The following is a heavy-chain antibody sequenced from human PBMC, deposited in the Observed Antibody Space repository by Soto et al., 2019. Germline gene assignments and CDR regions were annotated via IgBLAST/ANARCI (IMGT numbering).Heavy chain of an antibody. CDR2: ISSSGGST. V-gene: IGHV3-23*01. D-gene: IGHD6-25*01. CDR3: AKGLPSGGSYYYYCMDV. Sequence: EVQLLETGGGLVQPGGSLRLSCAASGFTFTSYAMNWVRQAPGKGLEWVSGISSSGGSTHYADSGKGRFTISRDNSKNTLYLQMNSLRAEDTAVYYCAKGLPSGGSYYYYCMDVWGKGTTVTVSS. J-gene: IGHJ6*03. CDR1: GFTFTSYA.